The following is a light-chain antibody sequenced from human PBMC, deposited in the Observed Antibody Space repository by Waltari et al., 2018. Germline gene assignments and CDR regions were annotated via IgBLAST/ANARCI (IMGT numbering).Light chain of an antibody. V-gene: IGLV7-46*01. CDR1: TGAVTSGPY. CDR2: GTT. J-gene: IGLJ3*02. CDR3: LLWYSGARWV. Sequence: AVLTQEPSLPVSPGGRVTLTCGSSTGAVTSGPYPYWFQQKPAQVPRTLIYGTTTKHSWTPARFSGSLLGGKAALTLAGAQPGEEAEYYCLLWYSGARWVFGGGTKLSVL.